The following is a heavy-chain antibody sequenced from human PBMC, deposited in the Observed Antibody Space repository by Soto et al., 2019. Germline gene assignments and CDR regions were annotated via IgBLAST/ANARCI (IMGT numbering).Heavy chain of an antibody. J-gene: IGHJ4*02. Sequence: ASVKVSCKASGYNFINYGITWVRQAPGQGLEWMGRISVHNGNTNYAQKLQGRVTMTTDTSTSTAYMELRSLRSGDTAVYYCVRDLDGSGSYYTDYWGPGTLVTVSS. CDR1: GYNFINYG. V-gene: IGHV1-18*01. CDR2: ISVHNGNT. CDR3: VRDLDGSGSYYTDY. D-gene: IGHD3-10*01.